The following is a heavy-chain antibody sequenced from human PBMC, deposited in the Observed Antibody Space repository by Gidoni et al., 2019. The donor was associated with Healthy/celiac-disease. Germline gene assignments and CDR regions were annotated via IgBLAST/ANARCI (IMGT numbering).Heavy chain of an antibody. CDR3: ARTGVVPAAANYYYYYIAV. V-gene: IGHV1-69*01. D-gene: IGHD2-2*01. J-gene: IGHJ6*03. CDR2: IIPIFGTA. CDR1: GGTFSSYA. Sequence: QVQLVQSGAEVKKPGSSVKVSCKASGGTFSSYAVSCVRQAPGQGLEWMGGIIPIFGTANYAQKFQGRVTITADESTSTAYMALSSLRSEDTALYYCARTGVVPAAANYYYYYIAVWGKGTTVTVSS.